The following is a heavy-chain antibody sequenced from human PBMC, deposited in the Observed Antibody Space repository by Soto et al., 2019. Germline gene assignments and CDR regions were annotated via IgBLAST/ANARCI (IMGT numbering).Heavy chain of an antibody. CDR2: ISSSSSYI. Sequence: EVQLVESGGGLVKPGGSLRLSCAASGFTFSSYSMNWVRQAPGKGLEWVSSISSSSSYIYYADSVKGRFTISRDNAKNSLYLQRNSLRAEDTAVYYCARENVGTLDYWGQGTLVTVSS. J-gene: IGHJ4*02. D-gene: IGHD1-7*01. V-gene: IGHV3-21*01. CDR3: ARENVGTLDY. CDR1: GFTFSSYS.